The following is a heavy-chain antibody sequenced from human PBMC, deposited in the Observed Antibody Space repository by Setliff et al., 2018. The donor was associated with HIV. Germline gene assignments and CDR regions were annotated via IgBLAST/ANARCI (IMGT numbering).Heavy chain of an antibody. J-gene: IGHJ5*01. Sequence: TLSLTCTVSGGSITTGAYYCGWIRQPPGKGLEWVGSIYYDGRTFYKPSLKSQLTISVDTSKNQFSLSLNSVTAADTAVYFCARGGAVSADFDSWGQGTLVTVSS. CDR2: IYYDGRT. D-gene: IGHD3-16*01. V-gene: IGHV4-39*07. CDR1: GGSITTGAYY. CDR3: ARGGAVSADFDS.